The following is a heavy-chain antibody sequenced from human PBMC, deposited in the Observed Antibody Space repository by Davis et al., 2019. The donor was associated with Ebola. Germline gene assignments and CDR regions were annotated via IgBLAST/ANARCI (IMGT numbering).Heavy chain of an antibody. CDR3: ARRLASWDIVVVPAAIGFDY. CDR2: INPGDFDT. J-gene: IGHJ4*02. V-gene: IGHV5-51*01. Sequence: GESLKISCKGSGYNFANYWIGWVRQMPGKGLEWMGIINPGDFDTQYAPSFQGLVTISVDNSISTAYLQWSSLKASDTAMYYCARRLASWDIVVVPAAIGFDYWGQGTLVTVSS. CDR1: GYNFANYW. D-gene: IGHD2-2*02.